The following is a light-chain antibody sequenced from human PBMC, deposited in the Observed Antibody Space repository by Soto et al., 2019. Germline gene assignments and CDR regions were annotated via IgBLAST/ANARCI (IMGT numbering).Light chain of an antibody. CDR3: TSYTSSSTWV. V-gene: IGLV2-14*01. CDR2: EVS. CDR1: TSEVGGYNY. J-gene: IGLJ3*02. Sequence: QSVLTQPASVSGSPGQSITISCTGTTSEVGGYNYVSWFQQYPGKAPKLKIYEVSNRPSGVSNRFSGSKSGNTASLTISDLQAEDEADYYCTSYTSSSTWVFGGGTKLTVL.